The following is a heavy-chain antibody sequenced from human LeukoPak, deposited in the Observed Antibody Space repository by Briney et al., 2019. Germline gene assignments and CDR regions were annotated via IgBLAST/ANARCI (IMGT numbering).Heavy chain of an antibody. V-gene: IGHV1-69*13. CDR1: GGTFSSYA. Sequence: ASVKVSCKASGGTFSSYAISWVRQDPGQGLDWMGGIIPIFGTANYAQKFQGRVTITADESTSTAYMELSSLRSEDTAVYYCARAGRRYYDYVWGSYRFDYWGQGTLVTVSS. J-gene: IGHJ4*02. D-gene: IGHD3-16*02. CDR2: IIPIFGTA. CDR3: ARAGRRYYDYVWGSYRFDY.